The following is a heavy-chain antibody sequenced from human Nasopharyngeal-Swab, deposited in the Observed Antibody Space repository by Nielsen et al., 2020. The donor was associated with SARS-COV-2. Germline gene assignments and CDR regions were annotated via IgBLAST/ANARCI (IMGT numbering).Heavy chain of an antibody. D-gene: IGHD1-26*01. CDR2: FDPEDGET. J-gene: IGHJ4*02. V-gene: IGHV1-24*01. Sequence: ASVKVSCKVSGYTLTELSIHCVRQSPGKGLEWVGGFDPEDGETIYAQKFQGRVTMTEDTSTDTAYMELSSLTSEDTAVYYCTTVAGSYGRFDYWGQGTLVTVSS. CDR1: GYTLTELS. CDR3: TTVAGSYGRFDY.